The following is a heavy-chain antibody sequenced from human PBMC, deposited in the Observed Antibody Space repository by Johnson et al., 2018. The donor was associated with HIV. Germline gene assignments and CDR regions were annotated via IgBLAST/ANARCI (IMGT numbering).Heavy chain of an antibody. Sequence: VQLVESGGGLVQPGGSLRLSCAASGFTFSSYWMSWVRQAPGKGLEWVANIKQDGSEKYYVDSVKGRFTISRDNAKNSHYLHMNSLRPEDTAIYYCVREGYSSSSDAFDIWGQGTMVTVSS. V-gene: IGHV3-7*01. D-gene: IGHD6-6*01. CDR1: GFTFSSYW. CDR3: VREGYSSSSDAFDI. J-gene: IGHJ3*02. CDR2: IKQDGSEK.